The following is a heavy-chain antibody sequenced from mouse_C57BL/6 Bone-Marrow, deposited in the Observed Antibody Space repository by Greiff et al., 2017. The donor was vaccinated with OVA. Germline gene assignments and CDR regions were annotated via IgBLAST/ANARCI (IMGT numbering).Heavy chain of an antibody. CDR1: GYSFTGYY. J-gene: IGHJ3*01. Sequence: EVQLQQSGPELVKPGASVKISCMASGYSFTGYYMNWVKQSPEKSLEWIGEINPSTGGTTYNQKFKAKATLTVDKSSSTAYMQLKSLTSEDSAVYYCARSTYEGFAYWGQGTLVTVSA. CDR2: INPSTGGT. V-gene: IGHV1-42*01. CDR3: ARSTYEGFAY. D-gene: IGHD5-1*01.